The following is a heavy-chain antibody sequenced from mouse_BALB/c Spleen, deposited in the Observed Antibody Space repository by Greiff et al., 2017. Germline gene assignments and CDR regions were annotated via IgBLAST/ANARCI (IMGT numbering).Heavy chain of an antibody. CDR3: ARSRGSNYYAMDY. CDR1: GFTFSSFG. J-gene: IGHJ4*01. CDR2: ISSGSSTI. Sequence: EVQGVESGGGLVQPGGSRKLSCAASGFTFSSFGMHWVRQAPEKGLEWVAYISSGSSTIYYADTVKGRFTISRDNPKNNLFLQMTSLRSEDTAMYYCARSRGSNYYAMDYWGQGTSVTVSS. V-gene: IGHV5-17*02.